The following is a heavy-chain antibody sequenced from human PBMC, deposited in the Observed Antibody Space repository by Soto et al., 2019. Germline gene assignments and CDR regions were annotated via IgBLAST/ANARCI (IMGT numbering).Heavy chain of an antibody. V-gene: IGHV4-34*01. CDR2: INHSGST. J-gene: IGHJ6*02. CDR1: GGSFSGYY. CDR3: ARVGYCSSTSCDPYDYGMDV. D-gene: IGHD2-2*01. Sequence: QVQLQQWGAGLLKPSETLSLTCAVYGGSFSGYYWSWIRQPPGKGLEWIGEINHSGSTNYNPSLKSRVTISVDTSKNQFSLKLSSVTAADTAVYYCARVGYCSSTSCDPYDYGMDVWGQGTTVTVSS.